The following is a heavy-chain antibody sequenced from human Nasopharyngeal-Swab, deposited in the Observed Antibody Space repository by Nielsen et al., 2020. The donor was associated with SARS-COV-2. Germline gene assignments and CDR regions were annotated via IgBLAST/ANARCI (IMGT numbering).Heavy chain of an antibody. CDR1: GFTFSNYG. J-gene: IGHJ5*02. CDR2: IRYDGSNK. D-gene: IGHD1-26*01. V-gene: IGHV3-30*02. Sequence: GESLKISCAASGFTFSNYGMHWVRQAPGKGLEWVAFIRYDGSNKYYADSVKGRFTISRDNSKNTLYLQMNSLRAEDTAVYYCAKDSRSGSGSYSAWGQGTLVTVSS. CDR3: AKDSRSGSGSYSA.